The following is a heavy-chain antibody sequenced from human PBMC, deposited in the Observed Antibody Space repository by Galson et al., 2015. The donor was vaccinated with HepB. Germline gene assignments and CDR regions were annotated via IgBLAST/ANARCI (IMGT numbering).Heavy chain of an antibody. J-gene: IGHJ4*02. CDR3: ARMDEWELLAFDY. V-gene: IGHV3-30-3*01. D-gene: IGHD1-26*01. Sequence: SLRLSCAASGFTFSSYAMHWVRQAPGKGLEWVAVISYDGSNKYYADSVKGRFTISRDNSKNTPYLQMNSLRAEDTAVYYCARMDEWELLAFDYWGQGTLVTVSS. CDR1: GFTFSSYA. CDR2: ISYDGSNK.